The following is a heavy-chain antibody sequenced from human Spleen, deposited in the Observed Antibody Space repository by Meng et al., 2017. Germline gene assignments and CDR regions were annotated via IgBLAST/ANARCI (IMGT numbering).Heavy chain of an antibody. CDR2: IYHGGST. V-gene: IGHV4-4*02. J-gene: IGHJ4*02. CDR1: GDSISSNTW. D-gene: IGHD3-10*02. CDR3: TRNSYDSRHYVLGF. Sequence: QVRLQESGPGLLKPSGTLSLTCAVSGDSISSNTWWSWVRQPPGKGLEWIGEIYHGGSTNYIPSLKSRVTISIDKSKNQFSLDLSSVTAADTAVYYCTRNSYDSRHYVLGFWGQGTLVTVSS.